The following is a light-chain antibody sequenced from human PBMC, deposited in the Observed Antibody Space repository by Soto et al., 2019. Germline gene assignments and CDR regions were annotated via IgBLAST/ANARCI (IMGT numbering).Light chain of an antibody. V-gene: IGLV9-49*01. Sequence: QSALTQPPSASASLGASVTLTCTLRSGYNNFKVDWYQQRPGKGPRFVMRVGTGGIVGPKGDGIPDRFSVLGSGLNRYLTIKNIQEEDEGDYYCGADDGSGSSFVYVFGPGTRSPS. J-gene: IGLJ1*01. CDR1: SGYNNFK. CDR3: GADDGSGSSFVYV. CDR2: VGTGGIVG.